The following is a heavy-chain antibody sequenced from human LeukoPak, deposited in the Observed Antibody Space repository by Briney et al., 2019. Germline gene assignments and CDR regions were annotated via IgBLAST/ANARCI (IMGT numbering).Heavy chain of an antibody. CDR1: GFTFSDYY. Sequence: GGSLRLSCAASGFTFSDYYMTWIRQAPGKGLESVSYISGGGTNIVYADSVQGRFTISRDNAKNSLCLQMNSLRAEDTAVYYCAREPRLLSYWGQGTLVTVSS. CDR2: ISGGGTNI. V-gene: IGHV3-11*04. CDR3: AREPRLLSY. D-gene: IGHD2-15*01. J-gene: IGHJ4*02.